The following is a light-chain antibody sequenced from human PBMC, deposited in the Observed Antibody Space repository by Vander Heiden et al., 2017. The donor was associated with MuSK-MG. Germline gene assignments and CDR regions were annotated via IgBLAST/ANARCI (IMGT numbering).Light chain of an antibody. CDR2: RNN. J-gene: IGLJ1*01. CDR1: NIGSKD. CDR3: QVWDSNTYV. V-gene: IGLV3-9*01. Sequence: SYEVTQPLAVSVALGPTARSTCRGTNIGSKDVHWDQQKPGQARVVVIYRNNNRPSGLPERFSGSNSGNTATRTISRAQAGNEADYYCQVWDSNTYVFGPGTKVTVV.